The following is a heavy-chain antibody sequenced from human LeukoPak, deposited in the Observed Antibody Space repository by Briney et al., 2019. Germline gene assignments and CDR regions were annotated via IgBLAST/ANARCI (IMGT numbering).Heavy chain of an antibody. CDR3: ARDYYDSSGYFIFDY. J-gene: IGHJ4*02. CDR2: IYYSGST. CDR1: GGSISSYQ. Sequence: SETLSLTCTVSGGSISSYQWSWIRQPPGKGLEWIGYIYYSGSTDYNPSLKSRVTITLDTSKNHLSLKLSSVTAADTAVYYCARDYYDSSGYFIFDYWGQGTLVTVSS. V-gene: IGHV4-59*01. D-gene: IGHD3-22*01.